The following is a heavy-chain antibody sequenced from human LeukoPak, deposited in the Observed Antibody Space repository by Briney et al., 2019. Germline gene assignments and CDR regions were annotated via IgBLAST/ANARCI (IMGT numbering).Heavy chain of an antibody. D-gene: IGHD3-22*01. CDR1: GFTFSSYA. V-gene: IGHV3-23*01. CDR3: AKFTTYYYDSSGYYFDY. J-gene: IGHJ4*02. CDR2: ISGSGDNT. Sequence: GGSLRLSCEASGFTFSSYAMGWVRQAPGKGLEWVSGISGSGDNTYFADSVKGRFTISRDNSRNTLYLQMNSLRAEDTAVYYCAKFTTYYYDSSGYYFDYWGQGTLVTVSS.